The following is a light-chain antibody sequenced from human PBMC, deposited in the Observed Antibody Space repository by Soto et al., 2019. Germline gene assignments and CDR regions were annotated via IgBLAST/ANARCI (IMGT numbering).Light chain of an antibody. CDR1: QSVSSN. CDR3: QQYNNWPPIT. CDR2: DAS. V-gene: IGKV3-15*01. J-gene: IGKJ5*01. Sequence: EIVMTQSPATRSVSPLEIGTLSFMASQSVSSNLAWHQQKPGQAPRILMYDASTRATGIPARFSGSGSGTEFTLTISSLQSEDFAVYYCQQYNNWPPITFGQGTRLE.